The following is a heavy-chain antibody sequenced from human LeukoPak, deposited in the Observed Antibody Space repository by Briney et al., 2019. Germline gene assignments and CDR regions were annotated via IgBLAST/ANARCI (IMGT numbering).Heavy chain of an antibody. CDR1: GGSISSSSYY. V-gene: IGHV4-39*07. CDR2: IYYSGST. D-gene: IGHD1-26*01. J-gene: IGHJ4*02. CDR3: ARDGSPVGATNDY. Sequence: PSETLSLTCTVSGGSISSSSYYWGWIRQPPGKGLEWIGSIYYSGSTYYNPSLKSRVTISVDTSKNQFSLKLSSVTAADTAVYYCARDGSPVGATNDYWGQGTLVTVSS.